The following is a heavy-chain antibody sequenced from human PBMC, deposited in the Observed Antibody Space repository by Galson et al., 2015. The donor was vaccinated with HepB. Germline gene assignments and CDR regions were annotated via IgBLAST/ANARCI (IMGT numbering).Heavy chain of an antibody. CDR2: ISGSGGST. V-gene: IGHV3-23*01. J-gene: IGHJ5*02. Sequence: SLRLSCAASGFTFSSYAMSWVRQAPGKGLEWVSAISGSGGSTYYADSVKGRFTISRGNSKNTLYLQMNSLRAEDTAVYYCAKVFREYSSGDWFDPWGQGTLVTVSS. CDR3: AKVFREYSSGDWFDP. CDR1: GFTFSSYA. D-gene: IGHD6-25*01.